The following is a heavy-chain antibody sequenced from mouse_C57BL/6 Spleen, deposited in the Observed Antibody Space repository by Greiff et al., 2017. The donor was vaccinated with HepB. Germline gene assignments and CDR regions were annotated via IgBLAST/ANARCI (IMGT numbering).Heavy chain of an antibody. CDR1: GYTFTSYT. J-gene: IGHJ2*01. V-gene: IGHV1-4*01. CDR2: INPSSGYT. D-gene: IGHD2-1*01. Sequence: VKLQESGAELARPGASVKMSCKASGYTFTSYTMHWVKQRPGQGLEWIGYINPSSGYTKYNQKFKDKATLTADKSSSTAYMQLSSLTSEDSAVYYCARIYYGNYADYWGQGTTLTVSS. CDR3: ARIYYGNYADY.